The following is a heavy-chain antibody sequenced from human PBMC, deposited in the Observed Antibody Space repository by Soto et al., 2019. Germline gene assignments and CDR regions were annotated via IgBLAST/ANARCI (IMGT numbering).Heavy chain of an antibody. V-gene: IGHV3-21*01. CDR2: ISSSSSYI. CDR1: GFTFSSYS. CDR3: ARDGEIGDYYYYYMDV. J-gene: IGHJ6*03. D-gene: IGHD3-16*01. Sequence: GGSLRLSCAASGFTFSSYSMNWVRQAPGKGLEWVSSISSSSSYIYYADSVKGRFTISRDNAKNSLYLQMNSLRAEDTAVYYCARDGEIGDYYYYYMDVWGKGTTFTVSS.